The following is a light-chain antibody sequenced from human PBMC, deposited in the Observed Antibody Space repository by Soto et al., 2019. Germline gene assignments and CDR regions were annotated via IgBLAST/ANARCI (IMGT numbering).Light chain of an antibody. CDR3: CSYASRSTWV. CDR1: SSDVGGYNV. J-gene: IGLJ3*02. V-gene: IGLV2-23*01. CDR2: EGS. Sequence: QAVVTQPASVSGSPGQSITISCTGTSSDVGGYNVVSWYQQHPGKAPKLMIYEGSKRPSGVSNRFSGSKSGNTASLTISGLQAEDEADYYCCSYASRSTWVFGGGTKLTVL.